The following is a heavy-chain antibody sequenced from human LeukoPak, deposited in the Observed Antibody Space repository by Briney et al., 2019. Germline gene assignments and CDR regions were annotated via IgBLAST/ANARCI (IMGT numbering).Heavy chain of an antibody. V-gene: IGHV4-61*02. CDR1: GGSISSSDYF. Sequence: SETLCLTCTASGGSISSSDYFWSWIRQPAGKGLEWIGRINSRGSTNYNPSLKSRVTLSVDTSKNQFSLKLTSVTVADTAVYYCARYRLGWFDPWGQGTLVTVSS. D-gene: IGHD6-25*01. CDR3: ARYRLGWFDP. J-gene: IGHJ5*02. CDR2: INSRGST.